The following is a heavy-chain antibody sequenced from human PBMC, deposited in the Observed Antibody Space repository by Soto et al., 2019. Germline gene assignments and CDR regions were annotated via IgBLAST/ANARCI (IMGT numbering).Heavy chain of an antibody. J-gene: IGHJ4*02. V-gene: IGHV3-33*01. Sequence: GGSLRLSCAASGFTFSSYGMHWVRQAPGKGLEWVAVIWYDGSNKYYADSVKGRFTISRDNSKNTLYLQMNSLRAEDTAVYYCARWIAVAGLFDYWGQGTLVTVSS. D-gene: IGHD6-19*01. CDR3: ARWIAVAGLFDY. CDR1: GFTFSSYG. CDR2: IWYDGSNK.